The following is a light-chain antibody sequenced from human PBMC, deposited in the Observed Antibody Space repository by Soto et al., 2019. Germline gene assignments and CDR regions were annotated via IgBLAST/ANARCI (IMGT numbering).Light chain of an antibody. V-gene: IGKV1-5*03. CDR3: QQYSTFWT. Sequence: DIQISHSPSTLSASVGDRVNITCRSSRSLPRWMAWYQQKPGKAPKLLIYETSILHRGVPSRFSGSGSGTDFTLTISSLQPDDIATYYCQQYSTFWTFGQGT. CDR1: RSLPRW. J-gene: IGKJ1*01. CDR2: ETS.